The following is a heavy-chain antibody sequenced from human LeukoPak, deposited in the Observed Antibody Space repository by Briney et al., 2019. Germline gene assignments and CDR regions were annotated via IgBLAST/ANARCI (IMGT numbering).Heavy chain of an antibody. Sequence: SQTLSLTCTVSGGSISSGGYYWSWIRQPPGKGLEWIGYIYHSGSTYYNPSLKSRATISVDRSKNQFSLKLSSVTAADTAVYYCARGSLFDYWGQGTLVTVSS. J-gene: IGHJ4*02. V-gene: IGHV4-30-2*01. CDR3: ARGSLFDY. CDR1: GGSISSGGYY. CDR2: IYHSGST.